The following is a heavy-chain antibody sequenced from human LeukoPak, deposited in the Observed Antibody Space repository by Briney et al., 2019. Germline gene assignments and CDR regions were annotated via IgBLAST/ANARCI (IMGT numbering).Heavy chain of an antibody. CDR2: INPNSGGT. Sequence: ASVKVSCKASGYTFTGYYMHWVRQAPGQGLEWMGRINPNSGGTNYAQKFLGRVTMTRDTSISTAYMELSRLRSDDTAVYYCVRDRTKYCSSTSCPLDYWGQGTLVTVSS. CDR3: VRDRTKYCSSTSCPLDY. V-gene: IGHV1-2*06. D-gene: IGHD2-2*01. CDR1: GYTFTGYY. J-gene: IGHJ4*02.